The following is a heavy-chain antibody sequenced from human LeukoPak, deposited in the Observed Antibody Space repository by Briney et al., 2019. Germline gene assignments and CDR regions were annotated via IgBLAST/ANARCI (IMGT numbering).Heavy chain of an antibody. CDR3: ARGSLTHPKPGGWFDP. V-gene: IGHV1-69*13. J-gene: IGHJ5*02. D-gene: IGHD1-26*01. CDR2: IIPIFGTA. Sequence: ASVKVSCKASGGTFSSYAISWVRQAPGQGLEWMGGIIPIFGTANYAQKFQGRVTITADESTSTAYMELSSLRSEDTAVYYCARGSLTHPKPGGWFDPWGQGTLVTVSS. CDR1: GGTFSSYA.